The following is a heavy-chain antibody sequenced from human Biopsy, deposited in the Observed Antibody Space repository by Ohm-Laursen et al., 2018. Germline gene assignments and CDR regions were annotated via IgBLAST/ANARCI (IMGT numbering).Heavy chain of an antibody. CDR2: ITGGGNYI. J-gene: IGHJ4*02. V-gene: IGHV3-21*06. Sequence: GSLRLSCSAPGVTPSGYAMNWVRQAPGKGLEWVSSITGGGNYINYADSVRGRFTISRDNSKNSVYLVMSSLRAEDTAVYFCATAAYAPPYFDLWGRGTVVTVSS. CDR1: GVTPSGYA. CDR3: ATAAYAPPYFDL. D-gene: IGHD4-17*01.